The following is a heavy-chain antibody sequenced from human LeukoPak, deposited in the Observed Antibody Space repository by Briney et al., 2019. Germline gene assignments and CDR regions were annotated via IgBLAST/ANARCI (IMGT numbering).Heavy chain of an antibody. CDR1: YDSISSYY. D-gene: IGHD3-16*01. J-gene: IGHJ4*02. CDR2: IHNSGST. V-gene: IGHV4-59*01. CDR3: ARGIRGAADY. Sequence: PSETLSLTCTVAYDSISSYYWSWLRQPPGKGLEWIGYIHNSGSTMYNPSLKSRLAMSLDTSKNQFSLNLNSVTAADTAVYYCARGIRGAADYWGQGTLVTVSS.